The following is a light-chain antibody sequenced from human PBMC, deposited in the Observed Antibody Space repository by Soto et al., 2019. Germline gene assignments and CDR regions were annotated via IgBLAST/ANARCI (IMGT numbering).Light chain of an antibody. CDR1: QSVSSY. CDR2: DAS. J-gene: IGKJ5*01. CDR3: QQRSNWPRT. V-gene: IGKV3-11*01. Sequence: IVLTQSPATSSMSQGERATLSCRASQSVSSYVAWYQQKPGQAPRLLIYDASNRATGIPARFSGSGSGTDCALTIISLEPEDFAVYYCQQRSNWPRTFAQGTRLEIK.